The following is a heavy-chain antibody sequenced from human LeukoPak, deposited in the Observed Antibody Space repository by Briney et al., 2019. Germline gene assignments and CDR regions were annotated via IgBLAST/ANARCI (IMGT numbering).Heavy chain of an antibody. Sequence: GGSLRLSCAASGFTFSSYGMHWVRQAPGKGLEWVAVISYDGSNKYYADSVKGRFTISRDNSKNTLYLQMNSLRAEDTAVYYCANADYSYDYWGQGTLVTVSS. V-gene: IGHV3-30*18. CDR3: ANADYSYDY. J-gene: IGHJ4*02. D-gene: IGHD4/OR15-4a*01. CDR1: GFTFSSYG. CDR2: ISYDGSNK.